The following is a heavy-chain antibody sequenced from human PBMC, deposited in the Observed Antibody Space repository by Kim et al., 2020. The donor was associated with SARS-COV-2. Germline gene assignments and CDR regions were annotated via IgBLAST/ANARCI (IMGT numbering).Heavy chain of an antibody. Sequence: YIDPSLESRLTISVDTSKNHFSLKLSSVTAADTAVYHCAAGGPNYYYFDYWGQGTLVTVSS. CDR3: AAGGPNYYYFDY. V-gene: IGHV4-39*02. J-gene: IGHJ4*02. D-gene: IGHD1-7*01.